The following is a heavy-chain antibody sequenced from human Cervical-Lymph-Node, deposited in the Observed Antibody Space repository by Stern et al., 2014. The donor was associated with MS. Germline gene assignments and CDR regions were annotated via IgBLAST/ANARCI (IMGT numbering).Heavy chain of an antibody. V-gene: IGHV3-9*01. CDR2: ISWNSGSI. CDR1: GFTFDDYA. J-gene: IGHJ1*01. Sequence: VQLVESGGGLVQPGRSLRLSCEASGFTFDDYAMHWVRQAPGKGLEWVSGISWNSGSIGYADSVKGRFTISRDNAKNSLYLQMNSLRAEDTALYYCAKDGGSYSAFQNWGQGTLVTVSS. D-gene: IGHD1-26*01. CDR3: AKDGGSYSAFQN.